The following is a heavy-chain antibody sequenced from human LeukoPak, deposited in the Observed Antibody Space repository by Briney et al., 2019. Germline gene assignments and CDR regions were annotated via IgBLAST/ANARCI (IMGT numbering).Heavy chain of an antibody. J-gene: IGHJ3*02. D-gene: IGHD2-2*02. CDR2: MSTSGSS. Sequence: PSETLSLTCTVSGGSISSGSYYWSWIRQPAGKGLEWIGRMSTSGSSNYNPSLKSRVTISVDTSKNQFSLDLSSVTAADTAVYYCARLNLPAAIGASDIWGQGTMVTVSS. CDR3: ARLNLPAAIGASDI. V-gene: IGHV4-61*02. CDR1: GGSISSGSYY.